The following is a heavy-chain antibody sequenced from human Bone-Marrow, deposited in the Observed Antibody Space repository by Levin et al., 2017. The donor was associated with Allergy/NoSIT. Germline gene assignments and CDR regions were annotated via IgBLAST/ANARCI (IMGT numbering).Heavy chain of an antibody. V-gene: IGHV3-30*01. CDR2: ISYNGREK. D-gene: IGHD5-12*01. CDR3: ARDKIVPTGDDNYYYYYGMDV. J-gene: IGHJ6*02. CDR1: GFMFSDYA. Sequence: GESLKISCAASGFMFSDYAMHWVRQAPGQGLEWVSVISYNGREKFYADSVTGRFTFSRDNSKNTLYLQMNSLRVEDTAVYYCARDKIVPTGDDNYYYYYGMDVWGQGTTVTVSS.